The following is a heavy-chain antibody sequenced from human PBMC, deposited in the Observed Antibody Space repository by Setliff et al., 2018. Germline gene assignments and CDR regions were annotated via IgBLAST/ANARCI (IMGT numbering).Heavy chain of an antibody. Sequence: SETLSLTCTVSGGSISSSSYYWGWIRQPPGKGLEWIGSIYYSGSTYYNPSLKSRVTISVDTSKNQFSLKLSSVTAADTAVYYCARDPLRVVVTSDAFDIWGQGTMVTV. V-gene: IGHV4-39*07. J-gene: IGHJ3*02. CDR3: ARDPLRVVVTSDAFDI. CDR2: IYYSGST. D-gene: IGHD3-22*01. CDR1: GGSISSSSYY.